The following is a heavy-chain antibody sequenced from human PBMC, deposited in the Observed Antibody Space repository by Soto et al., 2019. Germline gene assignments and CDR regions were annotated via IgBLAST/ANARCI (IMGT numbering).Heavy chain of an antibody. V-gene: IGHV4-39*01. Sequence: SETLSLTCTVSGGSISSSSYYWGWIRQPPGKGLEWIGTIYYIGNTYYNPSLKSRVTISVDTSKNQFSLKLSSVTAADTAVYYRARKKDYYDSSGPRKNWFDPRGQGTLVTV. CDR2: IYYIGNT. CDR3: ARKKDYYDSSGPRKNWFDP. J-gene: IGHJ5*02. CDR1: GGSISSSSYY. D-gene: IGHD3-22*01.